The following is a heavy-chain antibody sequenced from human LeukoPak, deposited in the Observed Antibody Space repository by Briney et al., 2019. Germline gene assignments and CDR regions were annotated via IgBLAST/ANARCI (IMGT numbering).Heavy chain of an antibody. CDR1: GGSISSYY. V-gene: IGHV4-59*01. Sequence: SETLSLTCTVSGGSISSYYWSWIRQPPGKGLEWIGYIYYSGSTNYNPSLKSRVTISVDTSKNQFSLKLSSVTAADTAVYYCARSIGVDTRRGITIFGVARDYWGQGTLVTVSS. CDR2: IYYSGST. D-gene: IGHD3-3*01. J-gene: IGHJ4*02. CDR3: ARSIGVDTRRGITIFGVARDY.